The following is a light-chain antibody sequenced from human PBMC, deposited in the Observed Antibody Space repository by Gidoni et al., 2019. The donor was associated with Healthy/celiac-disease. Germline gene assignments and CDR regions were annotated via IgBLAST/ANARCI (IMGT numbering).Light chain of an antibody. CDR2: AAS. CDR3: QQSYSIPYT. Sequence: DIQMTQSPSSLSASVGDRVTITCRASQSISGYLNWYQQSPGKAPKVLIYAASNLPGGVPSRFSGSGAGTDFTLTISRLPPEDFATYYCQQSYSIPYTFGQGTKLEIK. V-gene: IGKV1-39*01. CDR1: QSISGY. J-gene: IGKJ2*01.